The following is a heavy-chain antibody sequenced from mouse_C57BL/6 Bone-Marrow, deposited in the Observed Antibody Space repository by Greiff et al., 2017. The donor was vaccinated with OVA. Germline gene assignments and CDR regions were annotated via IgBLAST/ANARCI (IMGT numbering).Heavy chain of an antibody. CDR1: GYTFTSYW. CDR3: ARPWITTARTGAMDY. V-gene: IGHV1-64*01. Sequence: VQLQQPGAELVKPGASVKLSCKASGYTFTSYWMHWVKQRPGQGLEWIGMIHPNSGSTNYNEKFKSKATLTVDKSSSTAYMQLSSLTSEDSAVYYCARPWITTARTGAMDYWGQGTSVTVSS. J-gene: IGHJ4*01. D-gene: IGHD1-2*01. CDR2: IHPNSGST.